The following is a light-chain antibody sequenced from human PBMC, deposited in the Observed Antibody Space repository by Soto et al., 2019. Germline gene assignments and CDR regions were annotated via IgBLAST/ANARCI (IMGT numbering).Light chain of an antibody. CDR1: QSVSSNY. J-gene: IGKJ1*01. V-gene: IGKV3-11*01. CDR2: DVS. Sequence: EIVLTQSPATLSLSPGERATLSCRASQSVSSNYLAWYQQKPGQAPRLLMYDVSNRATGIPARFSGSGSGTDFTLTISSLEPEDLAVYYCQQRSNWPRTFGQGTKVDI. CDR3: QQRSNWPRT.